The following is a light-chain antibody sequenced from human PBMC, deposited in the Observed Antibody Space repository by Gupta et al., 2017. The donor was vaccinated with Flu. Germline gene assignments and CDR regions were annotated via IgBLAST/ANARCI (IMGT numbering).Light chain of an antibody. CDR3: GTWDSSLSNVV. Sequence: SVLTLPPSASAAPGQNVTISCSGSSSNIGNNYVAWYQQVPGTAPKLLIYENKKRPSGIPDRCSGAKSGASATLGITGLQPGDEADYYCGTWDSSLSNVVLGGGTKLTVV. V-gene: IGLV1-51*02. J-gene: IGLJ2*01. CDR2: ENK. CDR1: SSNIGNNY.